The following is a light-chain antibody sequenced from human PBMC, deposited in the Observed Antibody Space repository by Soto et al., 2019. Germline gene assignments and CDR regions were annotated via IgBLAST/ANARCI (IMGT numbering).Light chain of an antibody. V-gene: IGLV1-44*01. CDR3: AAWDDSLSTWV. J-gene: IGLJ3*02. CDR2: IND. CDR1: RSNIGSNT. Sequence: QSVLTQPPSASGTPGQRVTISCSGSRSNIGSNTVNWYQQLPGTAPKLLIFINDQRPSGVPDRFSGSKSGTSASLAISGLHSEDEADYYCAAWDDSLSTWVFGGGTKLTVL.